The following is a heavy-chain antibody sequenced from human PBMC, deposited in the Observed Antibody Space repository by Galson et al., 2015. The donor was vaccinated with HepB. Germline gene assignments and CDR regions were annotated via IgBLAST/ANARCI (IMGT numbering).Heavy chain of an antibody. CDR1: HVSINNYY. Sequence: ETLSLTCSVSHVSINNYYWSWIRQSPGNRLEWIGYIYYNGDTTYNPSLGYRVGMSVDTSINQVSLWLTSVTAADTAVCYCARHPGRGSVGYAFDLWGQGTLVTVSA. V-gene: IGHV4-59*08. CDR2: IYYNGDT. CDR3: ARHPGRGSVGYAFDL. J-gene: IGHJ4*02. D-gene: IGHD5-12*01.